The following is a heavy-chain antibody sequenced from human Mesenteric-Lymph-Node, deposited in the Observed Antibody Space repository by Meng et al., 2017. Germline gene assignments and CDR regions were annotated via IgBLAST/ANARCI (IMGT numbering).Heavy chain of an antibody. Sequence: GGSLRLSCAASGFTFSSYAMSWVRQAPGKGLEWVSAISGSGGSTYYADSVKGRFTISRDNAKNSLYLQMNSLRAEDTAVYYCAKSLRVVAVTFFDYWGQGTLVTVSS. CDR3: AKSLRVVAVTFFDY. V-gene: IGHV3-23*01. D-gene: IGHD2-15*01. CDR1: GFTFSSYA. CDR2: ISGSGGST. J-gene: IGHJ4*02.